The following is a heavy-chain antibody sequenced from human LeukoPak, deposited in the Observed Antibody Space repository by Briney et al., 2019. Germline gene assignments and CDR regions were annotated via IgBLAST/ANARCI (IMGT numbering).Heavy chain of an antibody. CDR3: ARGPPYAPGVLGV. CDR1: GGSIRSSNW. J-gene: IGHJ6*04. CDR2: IYHSGST. D-gene: IGHD7-27*01. V-gene: IGHV4-4*02. Sequence: PSETLSLTCAVSGGSIRSSNWWSWVRQPPGKGLEWIGEIYHSGSTNYNPSLNSRVTISVDTSKNEFSLKLSAVTAADTAVYYCARGPPYAPGVLGVWGKGTTVTISS.